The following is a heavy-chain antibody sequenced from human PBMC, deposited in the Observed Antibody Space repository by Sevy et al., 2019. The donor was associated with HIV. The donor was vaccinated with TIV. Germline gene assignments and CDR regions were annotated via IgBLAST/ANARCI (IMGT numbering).Heavy chain of an antibody. D-gene: IGHD4-17*01. V-gene: IGHV3-30-3*01. Sequence: GGSLRLSCAASGFTFSSYAMHWVRQAPGKGLEWVAIISYDGSDKYYADSVKGRFTISRDNSKSTMYLQMNSLRAEVTAVYYCARDQHDYGGNIRTGWFDPWGQGTLVTVSS. J-gene: IGHJ5*02. CDR3: ARDQHDYGGNIRTGWFDP. CDR1: GFTFSSYA. CDR2: ISYDGSDK.